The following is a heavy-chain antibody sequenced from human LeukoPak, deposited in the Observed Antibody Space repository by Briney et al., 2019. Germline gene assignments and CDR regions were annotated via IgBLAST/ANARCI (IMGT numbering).Heavy chain of an antibody. CDR2: IWYDGSNK. J-gene: IGHJ4*02. Sequence: GGSLRLSCAASGFTFSSYGMHWVRQAPGKGLEWVAVIWYDGSNKYYADSVKGRFTISRDNSKNTLYLQMNSLRAEDTAVYYCARGFTVPLYYFDYWGQGTLVTVSS. CDR1: GFTFSSYG. D-gene: IGHD6-6*01. CDR3: ARGFTVPLYYFDY. V-gene: IGHV3-33*01.